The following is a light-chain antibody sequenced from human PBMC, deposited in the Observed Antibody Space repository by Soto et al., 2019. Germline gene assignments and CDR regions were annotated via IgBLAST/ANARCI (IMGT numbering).Light chain of an antibody. J-gene: IGLJ3*02. CDR2: EGT. CDR1: SSEFGTYSV. CDR3: HSYARSTLV. Sequence: QSALTPSASVSGSPGQSITISCTGTSSEFGTYSVVSWYQQHPGKAPKLLIYEGTKRPSGVSNRFSASESGNTASLTISVLQAEDEAVYYCHSYARSTLVFGGGTKLTVL. V-gene: IGLV2-23*01.